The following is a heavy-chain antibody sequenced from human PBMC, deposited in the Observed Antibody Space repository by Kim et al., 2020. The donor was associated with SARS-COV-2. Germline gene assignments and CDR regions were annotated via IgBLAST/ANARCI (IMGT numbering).Heavy chain of an antibody. D-gene: IGHD2-15*01. J-gene: IGHJ6*02. CDR3: AREGCSGGSCYSKRTPYGMDV. CDR2: IYYSGST. Sequence: SETLSLTCTVSGGSISSGGYYWSWIRQHPGKGLEWIGYIYYSGSTYYNPSLKSRVTISVDTSKNQFSLKLSSVTAADTAVYYCAREGCSGGSCYSKRTPYGMDVWGQGTTVTVSS. CDR1: GGSISSGGYY. V-gene: IGHV4-31*03.